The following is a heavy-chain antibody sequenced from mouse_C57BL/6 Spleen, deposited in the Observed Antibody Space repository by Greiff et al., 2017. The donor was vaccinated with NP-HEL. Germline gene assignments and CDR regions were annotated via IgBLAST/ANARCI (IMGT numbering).Heavy chain of an antibody. CDR1: GYTFTSYG. J-gene: IGHJ2*01. Sequence: QVQLQQSGAELARPGASVKLSCKASGYTFTSYGISWVKQRTGQGLEWIGEIYPRSGNTYYNEKFKGKATLTADKSSSTAYMELRSLTSEDSAVYFCARLSDYERNFDYWGQGTTLTVSS. D-gene: IGHD2-4*01. V-gene: IGHV1-81*01. CDR3: ARLSDYERNFDY. CDR2: IYPRSGNT.